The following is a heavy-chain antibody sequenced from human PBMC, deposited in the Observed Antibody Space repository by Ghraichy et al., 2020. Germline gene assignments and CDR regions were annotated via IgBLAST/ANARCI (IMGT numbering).Heavy chain of an antibody. CDR2: ISSSGGSI. J-gene: IGHJ4*02. V-gene: IGHV3-48*03. CDR1: GFTFNSYE. CDR3: ARDMLNAGAFDY. D-gene: IGHD1-26*01. Sequence: GSLRLSCVASGFTFNSYEMNWVRQAPGKGLEWVSYISSSGGSIYYADSVRGRFTISRDNAKNSLFLQMNSLRAEDTAVYYCARDMLNAGAFDYWGQGTLVTVSS.